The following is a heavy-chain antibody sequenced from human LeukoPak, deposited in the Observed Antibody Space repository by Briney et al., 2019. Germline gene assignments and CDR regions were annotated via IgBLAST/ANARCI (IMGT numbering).Heavy chain of an antibody. V-gene: IGHV4-59*12. CDR1: GGSISSYY. Sequence: SETLSLTCTVSGGSISSYYWSWIRQPPGKGLEWIGYIYYSGSTNYNPSLKSRVTISVDRSKNQFSLKLSSVTAADTAVYYCARGERYFDWFDYWGQGTLVTVSS. CDR2: IYYSGST. J-gene: IGHJ4*02. D-gene: IGHD3-9*01. CDR3: ARGERYFDWFDY.